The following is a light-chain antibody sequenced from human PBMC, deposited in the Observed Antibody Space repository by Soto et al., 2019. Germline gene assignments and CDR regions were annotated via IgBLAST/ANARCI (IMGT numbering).Light chain of an antibody. CDR1: QSVSAYY. J-gene: IGKJ4*01. V-gene: IGKV3-20*01. CDR2: TAS. CDR3: HKYHFPPFT. Sequence: DIVLTQSPGTLSLSPGDTATLSCKGSQSVSAYYFAWYQQKPGHAPTLVIHTASNRATGIPDRFRGSGGGRDLTLTISKLEPEDFAVYHCHKYHFPPFTCGEGTKVDIK.